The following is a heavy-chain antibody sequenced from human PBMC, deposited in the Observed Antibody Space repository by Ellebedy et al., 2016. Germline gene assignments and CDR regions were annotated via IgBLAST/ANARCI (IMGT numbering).Heavy chain of an antibody. V-gene: IGHV4-59*02. J-gene: IGHJ4*02. Sequence: SETLSLXXTVSGGSVATYYWTWIRQSPGKGLEWIGYVFYGGSTKYNPSLRSRVAISLDTARNQFSLKLTSVAAADTAVYFCARDVSLYSSSPSFDFWGQGMLVTVSS. CDR1: GGSVATYY. CDR2: VFYGGST. D-gene: IGHD3-22*01. CDR3: ARDVSLYSSSPSFDF.